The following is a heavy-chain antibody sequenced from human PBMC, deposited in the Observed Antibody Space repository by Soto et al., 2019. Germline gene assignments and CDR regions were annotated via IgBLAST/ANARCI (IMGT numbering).Heavy chain of an antibody. CDR1: GFTVSSNY. Sequence: LRLSCAASGFTVSSNYMSWVRQAPGKGLEWVSVIYSGGSTYYADSVKGRFTISRDNSKNTLYLQMNSLRAEDTAVYYCARGRDSSGSGGMDVRGQGTTVTVSS. D-gene: IGHD3-22*01. CDR2: IYSGGST. J-gene: IGHJ6*02. V-gene: IGHV3-53*01. CDR3: ARGRDSSGSGGMDV.